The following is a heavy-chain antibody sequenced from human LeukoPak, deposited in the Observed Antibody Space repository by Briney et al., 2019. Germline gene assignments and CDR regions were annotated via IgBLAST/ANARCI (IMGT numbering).Heavy chain of an antibody. CDR2: ISSSGSTI. CDR1: GFTFDDYG. CDR3: ARGTGYSSSWYVSGTSGIQYYFDY. J-gene: IGHJ4*02. D-gene: IGHD6-13*01. V-gene: IGHV3-48*03. Sequence: GGSLRLSCAASGFTFDDYGMSWVRQAPGKGLEWVSYISSSGSTIYYADSVKGRFTISRDNAKNSLYLQMNSVRDEDTAVYYCARGTGYSSSWYVSGTSGIQYYFDYWGQGTLVTVSS.